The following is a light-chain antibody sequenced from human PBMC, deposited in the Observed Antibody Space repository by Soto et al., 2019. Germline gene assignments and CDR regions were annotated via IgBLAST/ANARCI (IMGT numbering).Light chain of an antibody. CDR2: GAS. CDR3: QQYNNWPPYT. Sequence: EIVMTQSPATLSVSPGERATLSCRASQRVSRNLAWYQQKPGQAPWLLIYGASTRATGIPARFSGSGSETEFTLTISGLQSEDFAVYYCQQYNNWPPYTFGQGTKLEIK. CDR1: QRVSRN. J-gene: IGKJ2*01. V-gene: IGKV3-15*01.